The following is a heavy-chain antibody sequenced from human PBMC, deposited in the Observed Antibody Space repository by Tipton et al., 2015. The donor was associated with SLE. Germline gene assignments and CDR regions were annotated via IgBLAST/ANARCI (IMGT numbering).Heavy chain of an antibody. V-gene: IGHV4-59*11. CDR2: TYYNGNT. CDR3: ARGLYAGVSAAGL. D-gene: IGHD6-13*01. Sequence: GLVKPSETLSLTCTVSSGSMRGHYWSWMRQPPGKGLEWIGYTYYNGNTNYNPSLKSRVTISVDTSKNQFSLKVTSVTAADTAVYYCARGLYAGVSAAGLWGQGTLVTVSS. J-gene: IGHJ4*02. CDR1: SGSMRGHY.